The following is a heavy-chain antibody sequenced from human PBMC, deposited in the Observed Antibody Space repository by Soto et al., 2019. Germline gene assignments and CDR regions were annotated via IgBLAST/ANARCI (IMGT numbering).Heavy chain of an antibody. CDR1: GYSFTSYW. Sequence: GESLKISCKGSGYSFTSYWIGLVRQIPGKVLEWMGIIYPGDSDTTYSPSFQGQVSISADKSISTAYLQWSSLKASDTDIYYCASYQGYYFDYWGQGTLVTVSS. CDR3: ASYQGYYFDY. V-gene: IGHV5-51*01. D-gene: IGHD2-2*01. J-gene: IGHJ4*02. CDR2: IYPGDSDT.